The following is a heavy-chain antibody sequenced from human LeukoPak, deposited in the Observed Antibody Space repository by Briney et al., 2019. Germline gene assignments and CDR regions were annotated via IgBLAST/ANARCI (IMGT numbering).Heavy chain of an antibody. CDR3: ARAAGEARFLEWLPHNWFDP. CDR2: INPNSGGT. J-gene: IGHJ5*02. CDR1: GYTFTGYY. Sequence: ASVKVSCKASGYTFTGYYMHWVRQAPGQGLEWMGWINPNSGGTNYAQKFQGRVTMTRDTSISTAYMGLSRLRSDDTAVYYCARAAGEARFLEWLPHNWFDPWGQGTLVTVSS. V-gene: IGHV1-2*02. D-gene: IGHD3-3*01.